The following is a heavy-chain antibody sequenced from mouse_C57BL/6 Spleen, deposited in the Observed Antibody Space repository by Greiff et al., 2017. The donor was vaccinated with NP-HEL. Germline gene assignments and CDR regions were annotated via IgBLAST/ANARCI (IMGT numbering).Heavy chain of an antibody. CDR3: ARSAEGFAY. Sequence: QVQLQQPGAELVKPGASVKMSCKASGYTFTSYWITWVKQRPGQGLEWIGDIYPGSGSTNYNEKFKSKATRTEDTYSSTAYMQLSSLTSEDSAVYYCARSAEGFAYWGQGTLVTVSA. D-gene: IGHD6-1*01. CDR1: GYTFTSYW. CDR2: IYPGSGST. J-gene: IGHJ3*01. V-gene: IGHV1-55*01.